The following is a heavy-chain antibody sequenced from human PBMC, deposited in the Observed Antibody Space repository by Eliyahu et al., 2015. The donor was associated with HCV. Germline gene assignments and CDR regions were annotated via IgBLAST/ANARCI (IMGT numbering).Heavy chain of an antibody. V-gene: IGHV4-59*01. CDR3: SSGGGGIAVAGTGGWFDP. J-gene: IGHJ5*02. D-gene: IGHD6-19*01. CDR1: GGFIXTYY. CDR2: IHYSGST. Sequence: QVQLQESGPGLVKPSETLSLTCTVSGGFIXTYYWSWIRQPPGKGLEWIGYIHYSGSTNXNPSLXXRVTMSLDTSKNQVSLKLSSVTPVDTAVYYCSSGGGGIAVAGTGGWFDPWGQGTLVIVSS.